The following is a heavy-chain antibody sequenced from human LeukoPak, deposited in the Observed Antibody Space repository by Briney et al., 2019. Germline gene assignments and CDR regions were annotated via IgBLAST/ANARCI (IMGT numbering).Heavy chain of an antibody. Sequence: ASVKVSCKASGGTFSSYAISWVRQAPGQGLEWMGGIIPIFGTANYAQKFQGRVTITADESTSTAYMELSSLRSEDTAVYYCARDNNDYVWGSYRNGFDPWGQGTLVTVSS. CDR2: IIPIFGTA. CDR3: ARDNNDYVWGSYRNGFDP. CDR1: GGTFSSYA. J-gene: IGHJ5*02. D-gene: IGHD3-16*02. V-gene: IGHV1-69*13.